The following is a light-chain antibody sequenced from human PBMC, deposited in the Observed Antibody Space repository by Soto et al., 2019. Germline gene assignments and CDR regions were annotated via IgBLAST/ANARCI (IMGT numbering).Light chain of an antibody. CDR1: SSDVGGYNY. Sequence: SALTQPASVSGSPGQSITISCTGTSSDVGGYNYVSWYQQHPGKAPRLMIYDVSGRPSGVSHRFSGSKSGNTASLTISGLQAEDEADYYCLSYTTSSTYVFGTGTKVTVL. J-gene: IGLJ1*01. V-gene: IGLV2-14*01. CDR3: LSYTTSSTYV. CDR2: DVS.